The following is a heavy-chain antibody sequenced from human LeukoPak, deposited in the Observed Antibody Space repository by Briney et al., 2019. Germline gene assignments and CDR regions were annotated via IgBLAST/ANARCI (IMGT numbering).Heavy chain of an antibody. CDR2: IYTSGST. Sequence: KPSETLSLTCTVSGGSISSSSYYWGWIRQPPGKGLEWIGRIYTSGSTNYNPSLKSRVTMSVDTSKNQFSLKLSSVTAADTAVYYCARDRLNPRARNWFDPWGQGTLVTVSS. V-gene: IGHV4-39*07. CDR1: GGSISSSSYY. CDR3: ARDRLNPRARNWFDP. D-gene: IGHD1-14*01. J-gene: IGHJ5*02.